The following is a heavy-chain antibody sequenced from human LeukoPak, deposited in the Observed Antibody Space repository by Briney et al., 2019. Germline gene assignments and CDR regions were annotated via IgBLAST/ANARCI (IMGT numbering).Heavy chain of an antibody. CDR3: AREDTALAHFGMDV. V-gene: IGHV3-74*01. Sequence: PGGSLRLSCAGSGFTFSSYWMHWVRQAPGKGLVWVSRIDSDGNSISYADSVKGRFTISRDNAKNTLYLQVNSLRAEDTAVYYCAREDTALAHFGMDVWGQGITVTVSS. CDR1: GFTFSSYW. J-gene: IGHJ6*02. D-gene: IGHD5-18*01. CDR2: IDSDGNSI.